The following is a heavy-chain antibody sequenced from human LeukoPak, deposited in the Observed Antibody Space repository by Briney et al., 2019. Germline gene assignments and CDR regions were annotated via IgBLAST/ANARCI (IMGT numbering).Heavy chain of an antibody. J-gene: IGHJ4*02. V-gene: IGHV3-30*02. D-gene: IGHD3-22*01. CDR3: AKDGTNDTRGYYYPSDY. CDR2: IRYDGSNE. CDR1: GFTFSSYG. Sequence: GGSLRLSCAASGFTFSSYGMHWVRQAPGKGLEWVSFIRYDGSNEYYADSVKGRFTISRDNSKNTLYLQMYSLRAEDTALYYCAKDGTNDTRGYYYPSDYWGQGTLVTVSS.